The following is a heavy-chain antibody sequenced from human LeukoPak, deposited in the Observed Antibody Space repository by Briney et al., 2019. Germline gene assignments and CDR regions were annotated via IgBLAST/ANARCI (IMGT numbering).Heavy chain of an antibody. CDR1: GGSINSYY. Sequence: PSETLSLTCTVSGGSINSYYWSWIRQPAGKGLEWIGRIYTSGSSNYNPSLKSRVTMSVDTSKNQFSLRLTSVTAADTAVYYRARAAYGDYRYYYFYLDVWGKGTTVTVSS. D-gene: IGHD4-17*01. CDR3: ARAAYGDYRYYYFYLDV. J-gene: IGHJ6*03. V-gene: IGHV4-4*07. CDR2: IYTSGSS.